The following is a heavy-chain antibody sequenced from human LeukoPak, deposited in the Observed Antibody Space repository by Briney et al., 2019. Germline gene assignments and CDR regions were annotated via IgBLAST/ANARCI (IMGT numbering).Heavy chain of an antibody. D-gene: IGHD3-10*01. Sequence: SETLSLTCAVSGGSISSGGYSWSWIRQPPGKGLEWIGYIYHSGSTYYNPSLKSRVTISVDTSKNQFSLKLSSVTAADTAVYYCARDNTMVRGVMPLWGQGTLVTVSS. CDR2: IYHSGST. CDR1: GGSISSGGYS. CDR3: ARDNTMVRGVMPL. J-gene: IGHJ4*02. V-gene: IGHV4-30-2*05.